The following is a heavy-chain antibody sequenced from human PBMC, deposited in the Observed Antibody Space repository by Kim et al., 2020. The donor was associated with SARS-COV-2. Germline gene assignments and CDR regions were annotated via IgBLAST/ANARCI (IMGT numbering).Heavy chain of an antibody. CDR2: IYYSGST. CDR3: ARHSDNFVAGRAIDY. D-gene: IGHD6-13*01. J-gene: IGHJ4*02. CDR1: GGSISGYY. V-gene: IGHV4-59*08. Sequence: SETLSLTCTVSGGSISGYYWSWIRQPPGKGLEWIGYIYYSGSTNYNPSLKSRVTISVDTSKNQFSLKLSSVTAADTAVYYCARHSDNFVAGRAIDYWGQGVLVTVSS.